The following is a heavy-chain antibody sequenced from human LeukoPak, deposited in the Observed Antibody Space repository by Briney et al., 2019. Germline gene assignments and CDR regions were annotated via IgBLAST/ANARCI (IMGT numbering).Heavy chain of an antibody. J-gene: IGHJ6*03. CDR3: ARARNYGAYYYYYMDV. Sequence: GGSLRLSCAASGFTFSSYGMQWVRQAPGKGLEGVAVIWYDGSNKYYADSVKGRFTISRDNSKNTLYLQMNSLRAEDTAVYYCARARNYGAYYYYYMDVWGKGTTVTVSS. CDR2: IWYDGSNK. CDR1: GFTFSSYG. V-gene: IGHV3-33*01. D-gene: IGHD4-17*01.